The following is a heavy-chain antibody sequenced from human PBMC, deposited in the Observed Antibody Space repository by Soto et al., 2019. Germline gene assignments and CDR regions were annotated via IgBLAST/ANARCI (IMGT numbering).Heavy chain of an antibody. CDR2: ISAYNGNT. CDR3: ERDREEATHFYYCGMDV. J-gene: IGHJ6*02. V-gene: IGHV1-18*01. D-gene: IGHD1-26*01. Sequence: ASVKVSCKASGYTFTSYGISWVRQAPGQGLEWMGWISAYNGNTNYAQKLQGRVTMTTDTSTSTAYMELRSLRSDDTAVYYCERDREEATHFYYCGMDVWGQGTTVTVSS. CDR1: GYTFTSYG.